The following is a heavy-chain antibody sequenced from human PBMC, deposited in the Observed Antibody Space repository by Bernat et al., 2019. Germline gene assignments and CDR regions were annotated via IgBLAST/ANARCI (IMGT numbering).Heavy chain of an antibody. Sequence: QVQLQQWSAGLLKPSETLSLTCAVYGGSFSGYYWSWIRQPPGKGLEWIGEINHSGSTNYNPSLKSRVTISVDTSKNQFSLKLSSVTAADTAVYYCARLYYDFWSGSKYFQHWGQGTLVTVSS. CDR2: INHSGST. D-gene: IGHD3-3*01. CDR3: ARLYYDFWSGSKYFQH. J-gene: IGHJ1*01. V-gene: IGHV4-34*01. CDR1: GGSFSGYY.